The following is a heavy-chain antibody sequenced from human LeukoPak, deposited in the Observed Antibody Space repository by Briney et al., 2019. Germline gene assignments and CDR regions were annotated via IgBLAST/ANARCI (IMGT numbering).Heavy chain of an antibody. CDR3: AKAGRRDDVFDI. D-gene: IGHD3-10*01. CDR1: GFTFDDYA. V-gene: IGHV3-9*03. Sequence: QPGGSLRLSCAASGFTFDDYAMHWVRQAPGKGLEWVSGISWNSGSIGYADSVKGRFTISRDNAKNSLYLQMNSLRAEDMALYYCAKAGRRDDVFDIWGQGTMVTVSS. CDR2: ISWNSGSI. J-gene: IGHJ3*02.